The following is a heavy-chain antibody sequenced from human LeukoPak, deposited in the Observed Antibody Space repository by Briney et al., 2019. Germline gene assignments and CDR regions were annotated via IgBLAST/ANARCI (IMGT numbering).Heavy chain of an antibody. CDR2: IIPIFGTA. J-gene: IGHJ6*03. D-gene: IGHD4-11*01. CDR3: ARGDLQHYYYYYMDV. Sequence: SVKVSCKASGGTFSSYAISWVRQAPGQGLEWMGGIIPIFGTANYAQKFQGRVTITTDESTSTAYMELSSLRSEDTAVYYCARGDLQHYYYYYMDVWGKGTTVTASS. V-gene: IGHV1-69*05. CDR1: GGTFSSYA.